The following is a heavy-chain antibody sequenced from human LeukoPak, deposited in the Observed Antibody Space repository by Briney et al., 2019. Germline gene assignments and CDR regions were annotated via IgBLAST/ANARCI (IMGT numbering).Heavy chain of an antibody. CDR1: SGSISSGVYY. Sequence: SETLSLTCPVSSGSISSGVYYWSWIRQHPGKGLEWIGYIYYSGSTYYNPSLKSRVTISVDTSKNQFSLKLSSVTAADTAVYYCVRGLSWNWFDSWGQGTLVTVSS. J-gene: IGHJ5*01. V-gene: IGHV4-31*03. CDR2: IYYSGST. CDR3: VRGLSWNWFDS. D-gene: IGHD6-13*01.